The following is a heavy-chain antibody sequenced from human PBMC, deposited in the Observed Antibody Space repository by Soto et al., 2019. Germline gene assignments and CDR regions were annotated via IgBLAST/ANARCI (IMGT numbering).Heavy chain of an antibody. CDR3: ARGLVVPAGDAFDI. Sequence: EVQLVESGEGLVQPGGSLRLSCAASGFTFRSYWMHWVRQAPGKGLVLVSRINGGGSSTSYADSVKGRLTISKDNAKNTLYLQMNSVRAEDTAVYYCARGLVVPAGDAFDIWCQGTMVTVSS. V-gene: IGHV3-74*01. D-gene: IGHD2-2*01. J-gene: IGHJ3*02. CDR2: INGGGSST. CDR1: GFTFRSYW.